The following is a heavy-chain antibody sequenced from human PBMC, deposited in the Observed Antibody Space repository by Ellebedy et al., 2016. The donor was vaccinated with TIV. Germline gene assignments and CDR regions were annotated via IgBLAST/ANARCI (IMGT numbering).Heavy chain of an antibody. V-gene: IGHV3-11*01. Sequence: GGSLRLSXAASGFTFSDYYMSWIRQAPGKGLEWVSYISSSGSTIYYADSVKGRFTISRDNAKNSLYLQMESVRAEDTAFYYCAKDLGEDYATYYFDNWGQGALVTVSS. D-gene: IGHD3-16*01. CDR3: AKDLGEDYATYYFDN. CDR1: GFTFSDYY. CDR2: ISSSGSTI. J-gene: IGHJ4*02.